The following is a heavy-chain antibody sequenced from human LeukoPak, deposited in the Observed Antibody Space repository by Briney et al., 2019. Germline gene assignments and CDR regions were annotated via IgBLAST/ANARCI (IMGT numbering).Heavy chain of an antibody. D-gene: IGHD2-2*01. CDR2: ISAYNGNT. CDR1: GYTFTSYG. Sequence: ASVKVSCKASGYTFTSYGISWVRQAPGQGLEWMGWISAYNGNTNYAQKLQGRVTMTTDTSTSTAYMELRSLRSDDTAVYYCAREFGGNCSSTSCYAFYYYGMDVWGQGTTVTVSS. J-gene: IGHJ6*02. V-gene: IGHV1-18*01. CDR3: AREFGGNCSSTSCYAFYYYGMDV.